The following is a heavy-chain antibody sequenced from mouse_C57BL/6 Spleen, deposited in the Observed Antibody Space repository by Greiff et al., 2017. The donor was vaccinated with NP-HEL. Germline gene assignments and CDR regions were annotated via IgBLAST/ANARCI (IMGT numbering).Heavy chain of an antibody. Sequence: DVKLQESGPGLVKPSQSLSLPCSVTGYSITSGYYWNWIRQFPGNKLEWMGYISYDGSNNYNPSLKNRISITRDTSKNQFFLKLNSVTTEDTATYYCAREGWDYSSWFAYWGQGTLVTVSA. V-gene: IGHV3-6*01. CDR1: GYSITSGYY. D-gene: IGHD1-1*01. CDR3: AREGWDYSSWFAY. CDR2: ISYDGSN. J-gene: IGHJ3*01.